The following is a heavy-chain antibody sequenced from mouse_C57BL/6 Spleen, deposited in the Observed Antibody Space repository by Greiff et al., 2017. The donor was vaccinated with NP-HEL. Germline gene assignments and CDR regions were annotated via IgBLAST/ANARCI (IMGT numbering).Heavy chain of an antibody. CDR2: IYPGSGNT. Sequence: QVQLQQSGPELVKPGASVKISCKASGYSFTSYYIHWVKQRPGQGLEWIGWIYPGSGNTKYNEKFKGKATLTADTSSSTAYMQLSSLTSEDSAVYYCAREGRDWYFDVWGTGTTVTVSS. V-gene: IGHV1-66*01. D-gene: IGHD3-3*01. CDR1: GYSFTSYY. J-gene: IGHJ1*03. CDR3: AREGRDWYFDV.